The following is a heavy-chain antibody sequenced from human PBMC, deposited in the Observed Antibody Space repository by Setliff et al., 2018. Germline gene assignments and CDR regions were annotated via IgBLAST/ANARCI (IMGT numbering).Heavy chain of an antibody. J-gene: IGHJ6*03. CDR1: GFTFSTYR. CDR2: IWDDGGNK. Sequence: GGSLRLSCAASGFTFSTYRMHWVRQAPGKGLEWVAVIWDDGGNKYHADSVKGRFTISRDNSTSTLYLHMNSLRAEDTAVYYCAKWRGYYYMDVWGKGTTVTVSS. V-gene: IGHV3-33*06. CDR3: AKWRGYYYMDV.